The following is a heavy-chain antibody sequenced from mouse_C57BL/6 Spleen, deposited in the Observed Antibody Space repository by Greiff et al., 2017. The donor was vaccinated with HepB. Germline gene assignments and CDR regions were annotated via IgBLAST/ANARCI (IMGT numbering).Heavy chain of an antibody. J-gene: IGHJ2*01. Sequence: VQLQQSGPELVKPGASVKISCKASGYAFSSSWMNWVKQRPGKGLEWIGRIYPGDGDTNYNGKFKGKATLTADKSFSTAYMQLSSLTSEDSAVYFCARPHYYGSSYDYFDYWGQGTTLTVSS. CDR3: ARPHYYGSSYDYFDY. CDR2: IYPGDGDT. V-gene: IGHV1-82*01. D-gene: IGHD1-1*01. CDR1: GYAFSSSW.